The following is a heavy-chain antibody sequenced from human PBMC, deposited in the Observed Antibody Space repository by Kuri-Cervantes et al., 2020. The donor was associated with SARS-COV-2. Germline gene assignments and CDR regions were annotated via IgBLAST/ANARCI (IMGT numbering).Heavy chain of an antibody. CDR3: IRGGYTSALSRQNWFDP. Sequence: GESLKISCAASGFTFSNSWMSWVRQAPGKGLEWVANIKYDGSEKYYVDSVKGRFIISRDNAKNSVYLQMNSLRDADTAVYYCIRGGYTSALSRQNWFDPWGQGTLVTVSS. V-gene: IGHV3-7*03. D-gene: IGHD6-19*01. CDR1: GFTFSNSW. J-gene: IGHJ5*02. CDR2: IKYDGSEK.